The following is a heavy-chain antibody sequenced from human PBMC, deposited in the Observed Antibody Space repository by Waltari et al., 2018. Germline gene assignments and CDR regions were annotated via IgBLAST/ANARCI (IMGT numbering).Heavy chain of an antibody. V-gene: IGHV3-21*01. CDR2: IRYSSSYI. CDR1: GFTFSTYS. CDR3: ARVGRDYGHRGDFDY. D-gene: IGHD4-17*01. Sequence: EVQLVESGGGLVKPGGSLTLSCAASGFTFSTYSMNWVRQAPGKGLEWVSAIRYSSSYIYYADSVKGRFTISRDNAKNSLYLQMNSLRAEDTAVYYCARVGRDYGHRGDFDYWGQGTLVTVSS. J-gene: IGHJ4*02.